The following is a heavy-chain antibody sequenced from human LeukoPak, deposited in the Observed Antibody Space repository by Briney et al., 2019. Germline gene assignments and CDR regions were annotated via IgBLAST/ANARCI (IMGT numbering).Heavy chain of an antibody. CDR2: INHSGST. D-gene: IGHD5-12*01. CDR3: ARGPSGYHNT. J-gene: IGHJ4*02. CDR1: GGSISSSYW. Sequence: SETLSLTCGVSGGSISSSYWWSWVPQPPGKGLEWIGEINHSGSTNYNPSLKSRVTISVDTSKNQFSLKLSSVTAADTAVYYCARGPSGYHNTGGQGTLVTVSS. V-gene: IGHV4-4*02.